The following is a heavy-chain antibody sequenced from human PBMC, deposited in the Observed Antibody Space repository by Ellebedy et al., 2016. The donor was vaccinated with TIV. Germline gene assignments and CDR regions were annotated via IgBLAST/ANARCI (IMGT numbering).Heavy chain of an antibody. CDR1: GGTFSSYA. V-gene: IGHV1-69*13. J-gene: IGHJ6*02. Sequence: SVKVSXXASGGTFSSYAISWVRQAPGQGLEWMGGIIPIFGTANYAQKFQGRVTITADESTSTAYMELSSLRSEDTAVYYCARGGGSSTSCYPLSCPYYCGMDVWGQGTTVTVSS. CDR3: ARGGGSSTSCYPLSCPYYCGMDV. CDR2: IIPIFGTA. D-gene: IGHD2-2*01.